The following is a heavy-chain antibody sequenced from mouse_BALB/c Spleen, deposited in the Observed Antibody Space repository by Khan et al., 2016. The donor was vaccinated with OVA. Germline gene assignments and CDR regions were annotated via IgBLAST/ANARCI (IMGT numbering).Heavy chain of an antibody. D-gene: IGHD1-3*01. CDR3: GRRDI. J-gene: IGHJ2*01. CDR2: IYSNGGST. V-gene: IGHV5-6-3*01. CDR1: RFTISSYG. Sequence: EVQLVESGAGIVQPGGSLNRSCAASRFTISSYGMSSVRQTPDKRLELVATIYSNGGSTDYPDSVNRRFTISGDNAKHAFYLQMRSLKSEETTMYYCGRRDIWGQGTTLTVSS.